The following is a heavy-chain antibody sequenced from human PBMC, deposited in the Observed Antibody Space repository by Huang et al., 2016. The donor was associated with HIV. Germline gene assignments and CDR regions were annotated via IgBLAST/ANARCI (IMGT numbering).Heavy chain of an antibody. J-gene: IGHJ4*02. Sequence: VQLVQSGAEVKKPGESLKISCKGSGYSFSSYWIAWVRQMPGKGLEWMSVILPDDSETTYGPSFEGQVTISADKSIGTAYLQWSSLKASDTAMYYCARRFSSSSGYFDYWGQGSLVTVSS. D-gene: IGHD6-6*01. CDR1: GYSFSSYW. V-gene: IGHV5-51*01. CDR3: ARRFSSSSGYFDY. CDR2: ILPDDSET.